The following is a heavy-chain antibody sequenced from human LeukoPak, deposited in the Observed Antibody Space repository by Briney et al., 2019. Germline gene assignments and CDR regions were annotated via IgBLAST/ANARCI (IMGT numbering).Heavy chain of an antibody. CDR1: GFTFSSYA. V-gene: IGHV3-30-3*01. CDR2: ISYDGSNK. D-gene: IGHD6-6*01. J-gene: IGHJ5*02. CDR3: ARDRIAARPHQTYNWLDP. Sequence: GGSLRLSCAASGFTFSSYAMHWVRQAPGKGLEWVAVISYDGSNKYYADSVKGRFTISRDNSKNTLYLQMNSLRAEDTAVYYCARDRIAARPHQTYNWLDPWGQGTLVTVSS.